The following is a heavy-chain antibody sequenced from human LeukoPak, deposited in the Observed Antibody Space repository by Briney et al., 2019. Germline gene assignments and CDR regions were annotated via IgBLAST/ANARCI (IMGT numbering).Heavy chain of an antibody. Sequence: SETLSLTCTVSGGSISTYYWNWIRQPPGKGLEWIGYIYHSGSTNYNPSLQSRVTISVDTSKNQFSLKLSSVTAADTAVYYCARVGSSTNGEIDYWGQGTLVTVSS. CDR3: ARVGSSTNGEIDY. J-gene: IGHJ4*02. CDR2: IYHSGST. CDR1: GGSISTYY. V-gene: IGHV4-59*01. D-gene: IGHD2-2*01.